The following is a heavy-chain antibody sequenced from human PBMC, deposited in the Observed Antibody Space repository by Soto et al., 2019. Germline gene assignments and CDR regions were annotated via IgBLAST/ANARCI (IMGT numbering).Heavy chain of an antibody. CDR1: GGSISSGDYY. V-gene: IGHV4-31*03. Sequence: QVQLQESGPGLVKPAQTLSLTCIVSGGSISSGDYYWSLIRQYPGKGLEYIGYISFSGSTYYIPSLRSRLTISADTSKNQFSLSLRSVTAADTAVFYCARVRRTGDQRGFFDSWGQGTLVTVSS. D-gene: IGHD7-27*01. CDR3: ARVRRTGDQRGFFDS. J-gene: IGHJ4*02. CDR2: ISFSGST.